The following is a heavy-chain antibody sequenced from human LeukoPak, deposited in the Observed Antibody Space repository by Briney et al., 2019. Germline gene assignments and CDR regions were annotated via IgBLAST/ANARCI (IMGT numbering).Heavy chain of an antibody. J-gene: IGHJ5*02. V-gene: IGHV3-11*01. CDR2: ITFSGRTI. CDR1: RFSFSDYH. CDR3: ARLGSSWPNWFDP. D-gene: IGHD6-13*01. Sequence: GGSLRLSCAASRFSFSDYHMIWIRQPPGKGLEWVSYITFSGRTIHYAGSVKGRFTISRDNARSSLYLQMNSLRAEDTAVYYCARLGSSWPNWFDPWGQGTLVTVSS.